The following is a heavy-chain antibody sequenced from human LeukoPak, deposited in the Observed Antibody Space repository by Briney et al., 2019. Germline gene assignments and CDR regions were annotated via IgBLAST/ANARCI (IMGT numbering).Heavy chain of an antibody. V-gene: IGHV1-2*02. CDR3: ARGRTYGSGSYPLDLDY. CDR2: INPNGGGT. D-gene: IGHD3-10*01. CDR1: GYTFTGYY. J-gene: IGHJ4*02. Sequence: GASVKVSCKASGYTFTGYYMHWVRQAPGQGLEWMGWINPNGGGTNYAQKFQGRVTMTRDTSISTAYMELSRLRSDDTAVYYCARGRTYGSGSYPLDLDYWGQGTLVTVSS.